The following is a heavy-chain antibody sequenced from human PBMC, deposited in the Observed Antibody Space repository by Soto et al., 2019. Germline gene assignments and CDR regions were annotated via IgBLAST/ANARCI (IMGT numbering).Heavy chain of an antibody. J-gene: IGHJ5*02. CDR3: ASHSRYYDSSGYYYWFDP. Sequence: ASVKVSCNASGYTFTSYGISWVRQAPGQGLEWMGWISAYNGNTNYAQKLQGRVTMTTDTSTSTAYMELRSLRSDDTAVYYCASHSRYYDSSGYYYWFDPWGQGTLVTVSS. V-gene: IGHV1-18*01. CDR2: ISAYNGNT. D-gene: IGHD3-22*01. CDR1: GYTFTSYG.